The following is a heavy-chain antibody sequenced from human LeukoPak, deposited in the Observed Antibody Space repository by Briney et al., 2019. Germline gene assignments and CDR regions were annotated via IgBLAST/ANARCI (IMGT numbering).Heavy chain of an antibody. Sequence: PGGSLRLSCAASGFTFDDYGMSWVRQAPGKGLEWVSGINWNGGSTGYADSVKGRFTVSRDNSKSTLYLQMNSLRVEDTALYYCAKDVGGNGAYYFDYWGQGTLVTVSS. J-gene: IGHJ4*02. CDR3: AKDVGGNGAYYFDY. V-gene: IGHV3-20*04. CDR1: GFTFDDYG. CDR2: INWNGGST. D-gene: IGHD4-23*01.